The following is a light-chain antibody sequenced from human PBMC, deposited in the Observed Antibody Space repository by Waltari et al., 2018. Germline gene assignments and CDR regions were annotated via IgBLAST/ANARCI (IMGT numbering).Light chain of an antibody. V-gene: IGLV7-43*01. CDR3: LLYYGGLWV. CDR2: STS. J-gene: IGLJ3*02. Sequence: QTVVNQEPSLTVSPGGTITLTCASSTGAVTSGHYPNWFQQKPGQAPRALVYSTSNKHPGTPARFSGARLGGKAALTLSGVQPEDEAEYYCLLYYGGLWVFGGGTKLTVL. CDR1: TGAVTSGHY.